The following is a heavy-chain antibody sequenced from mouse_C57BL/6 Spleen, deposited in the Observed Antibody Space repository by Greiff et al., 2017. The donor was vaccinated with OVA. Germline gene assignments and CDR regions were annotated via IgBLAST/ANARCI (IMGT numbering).Heavy chain of an antibody. CDR3: AIITTVVGGY. Sequence: EVKLMESGPGLVKPSQSLSLTCSVTGYSITSGYYWNWIRQFPGNKLEWMGYISYDGSNNYNPSLKNRISITRDTSKNQFFLKLNSVTTEDTATYYCAIITTVVGGYWGQGTSVTVSS. D-gene: IGHD1-1*01. CDR1: GYSITSGYY. J-gene: IGHJ4*01. V-gene: IGHV3-6*01. CDR2: ISYDGSN.